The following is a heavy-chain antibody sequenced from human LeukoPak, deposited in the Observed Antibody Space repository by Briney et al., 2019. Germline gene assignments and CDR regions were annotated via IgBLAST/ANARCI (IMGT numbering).Heavy chain of an antibody. CDR1: GYSFTSYW. CDR3: ARRGGSYFTNFDY. Sequence: GASLKISCKGSGYSFTSYWIGWVRQLPGKGLEWMGIIYPGDSDTRYSPSFQGQVTISADKSISTAYLQWSSLKASDTAMYYCARRGGSYFTNFDYWGQGTLVTVSS. V-gene: IGHV5-51*01. CDR2: IYPGDSDT. J-gene: IGHJ4*02. D-gene: IGHD1-26*01.